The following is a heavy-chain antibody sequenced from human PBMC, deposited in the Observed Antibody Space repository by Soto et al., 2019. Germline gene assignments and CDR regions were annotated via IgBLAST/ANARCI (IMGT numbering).Heavy chain of an antibody. CDR2: VDHSWGS. CDR1: GGSISSYY. V-gene: IGHV4-59*08. Sequence: QVQLQESGPGLVKPSETLSLSCTVSGGSISSYYWSWFRQSPGKRMEWIGYVDHSWGSSYNPSLQSRVPISLDTSKSEFSLKGTSVTATDAAVYYCARQGFGPLHGRVDVWGQGTTVTVSS. J-gene: IGHJ6*02. D-gene: IGHD3-10*01. CDR3: ARQGFGPLHGRVDV.